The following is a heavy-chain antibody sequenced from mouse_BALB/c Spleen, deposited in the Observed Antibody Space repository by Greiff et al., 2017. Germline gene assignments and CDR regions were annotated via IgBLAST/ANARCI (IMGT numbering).Heavy chain of an antibody. D-gene: IGHD5-1*01. CDR2: IWGDGST. CDR1: GFSLTGYG. J-gene: IGHJ4*01. Sequence: QVQLKQSGPGLVAPSQSLSITCTVSGFSLTGYGVNWVRQPPGKGLEWLGMIWGDGSTDYNSALKSRLSISKDNSKSQVFLKMNSLQANDTAIYYCASLPFYYAMDYWGQGTSVTVSS. CDR3: ASLPFYYAMDY. V-gene: IGHV2-6-7*01.